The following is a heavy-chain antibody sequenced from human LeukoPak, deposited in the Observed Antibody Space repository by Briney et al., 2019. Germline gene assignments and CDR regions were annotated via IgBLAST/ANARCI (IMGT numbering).Heavy chain of an antibody. CDR2: IYSGGNT. D-gene: IGHD5-12*01. CDR3: ARVSGYDVTFDC. Sequence: GGSLRLSCAASGFTVSGNYMSWVRQAPGKGLEGVSVIYSGGNTYYADSVKSRFTISRYNSKNTLYLQMNSLRAEDTAVYYWARVSGYDVTFDCGDQATLAAAS. J-gene: IGHJ4*02. CDR1: GFTVSGNY. V-gene: IGHV3-53*01.